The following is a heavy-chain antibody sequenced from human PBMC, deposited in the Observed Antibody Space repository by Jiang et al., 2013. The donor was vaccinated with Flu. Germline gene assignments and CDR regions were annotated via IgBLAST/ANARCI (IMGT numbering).Heavy chain of an antibody. V-gene: IGHV3-7*01. D-gene: IGHD6-13*01. CDR3: ACSRSLDY. CDR2: IKQDGSEK. Sequence: QLVESGGGLVQPGGSLKLSCAASGFTFTSYWMSWVRQAPGKGLEWVANIKQDGSEKSYVDSVKGRFTISRDNAKNSLYLQMNSLRAEDTAVYYCACSRSLDYWGQGALVTVSS. CDR1: GFTFTSYW. J-gene: IGHJ4*02.